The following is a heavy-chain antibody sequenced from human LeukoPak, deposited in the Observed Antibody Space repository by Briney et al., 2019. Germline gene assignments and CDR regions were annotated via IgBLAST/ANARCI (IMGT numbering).Heavy chain of an antibody. J-gene: IGHJ4*02. V-gene: IGHV1-18*01. D-gene: IGHD3-22*01. CDR2: ISAYNGNT. CDR3: ARRCGGDCYFYYDSSGYYSEDY. CDR1: GCTFTSYG. Sequence: ASVKVSCKASGCTFTSYGISWVRQAPGQGLEWMGWISAYNGNTNYAQKLQGRVTMTTDTSTSTAYMELRSLRSDDTAVYYCARRCGGDCYFYYDSSGYYSEDYWGQGTLVTVSS.